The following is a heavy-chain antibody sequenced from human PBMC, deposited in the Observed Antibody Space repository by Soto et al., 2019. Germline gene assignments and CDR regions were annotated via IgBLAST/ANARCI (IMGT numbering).Heavy chain of an antibody. CDR2: IYYSGST. V-gene: IGHV4-59*12. J-gene: IGHJ5*02. CDR1: GVSISSYY. CDR3: ARVPGP. Sequence: PSETLSLTCTVSGVSISSYYLSLIRQPPGKGLEWIGYIYYSGSTYYNPSLKSRVTISVDTSKNQFSLKLSSVTAADTAVYYCARVPGPWGQGTLVTVSS. D-gene: IGHD2-2*01.